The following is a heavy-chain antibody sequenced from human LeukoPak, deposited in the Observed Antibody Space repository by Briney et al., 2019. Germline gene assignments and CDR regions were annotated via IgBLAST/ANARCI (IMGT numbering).Heavy chain of an antibody. CDR1: GGSISSYY. CDR2: IYYSGST. D-gene: IGHD3-22*01. Sequence: PSETLSLTCTVSGGSISSYYWSWIRQPPGKGLEWIGYIYYSGSTNYNPSLKSRVTISVDTSKNQFSLKLSSVTAADTAVYYCARDGPYYYDGSGYGAFDIWGQGTMVTVSS. CDR3: ARDGPYYYDGSGYGAFDI. J-gene: IGHJ3*02. V-gene: IGHV4-59*01.